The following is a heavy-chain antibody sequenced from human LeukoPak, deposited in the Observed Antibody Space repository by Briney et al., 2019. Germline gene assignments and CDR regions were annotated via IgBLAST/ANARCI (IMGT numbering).Heavy chain of an antibody. V-gene: IGHV4-39*01. J-gene: IGHJ4*02. Sequence: SETLSLTCTVSGGSIRSSRHYWGWIRQPPRKGLELVGNIYHGGSTYYTPSLRGRVTMSVDTSKNQFSLNLSSVTAADTAMYFCARLPPEADDYWGQGTLVTVSS. CDR1: GGSIRSSRHY. CDR3: ARLPPEADDY. CDR2: IYHGGST.